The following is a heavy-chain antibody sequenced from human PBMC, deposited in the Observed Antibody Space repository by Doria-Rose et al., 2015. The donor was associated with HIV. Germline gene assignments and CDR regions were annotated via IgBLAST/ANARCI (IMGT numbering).Heavy chain of an antibody. CDR1: GYTFTSYD. V-gene: IGHV1-8*01. Sequence: GAEVKKPGASVKVSCKASGYTFTSYDTFWVRQATGQGLEWVGWMNPVSGNTGYAQKFQGRVTMTRDTSINTAYMELSSLRSEDTALYYCARSRGYSIDYAYWYFDLWGRGTPVTVSS. J-gene: IGHJ2*01. D-gene: IGHD5-18*01. CDR2: MNPVSGNT. CDR3: ARSRGYSIDYAYWYFDL.